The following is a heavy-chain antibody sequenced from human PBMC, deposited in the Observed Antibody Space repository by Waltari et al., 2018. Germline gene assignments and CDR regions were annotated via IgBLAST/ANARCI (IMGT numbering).Heavy chain of an antibody. D-gene: IGHD3-3*01. J-gene: IGHJ3*02. Sequence: QVQLQESGPGLVKPSETLSLTCNVSGGAMRSYYWSWIRQAAGKGMEWIGLISTGGTTNYNPYFKRRLIMSVDTSRNQFSLTLRVVTAADTATYFCARERDFWSGYPDAFDIWGQGIQVTVSS. CDR1: GGAMRSYY. CDR3: ARERDFWSGYPDAFDI. CDR2: ISTGGTT. V-gene: IGHV4-4*07.